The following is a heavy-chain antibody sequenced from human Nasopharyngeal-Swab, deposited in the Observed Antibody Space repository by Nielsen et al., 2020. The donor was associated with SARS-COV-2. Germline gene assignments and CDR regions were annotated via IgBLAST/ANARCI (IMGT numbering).Heavy chain of an antibody. Sequence: GESLKISCAASGFTFSSYWMHWVRQAPGKVLVWVSSNNSDGSTTNYADSGKGRFTISRDNAKNTLYLQMNSLRPEDTAVYYCATTLRGNSDGRYWGQGTLVTVSS. D-gene: IGHD5-18*01. CDR3: ATTLRGNSDGRY. J-gene: IGHJ4*02. CDR1: GFTFSSYW. V-gene: IGHV3-74*01. CDR2: NNSDGSTT.